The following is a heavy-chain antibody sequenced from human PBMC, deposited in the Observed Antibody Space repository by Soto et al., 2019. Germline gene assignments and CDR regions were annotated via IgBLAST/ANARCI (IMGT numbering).Heavy chain of an antibody. Sequence: QVQLVQSGAEVTKPGSSVKVSCKASGGTFNSYVFNWVRQAPGQGLEWMGGIISIFGTPNYGQKFQGRVTITADESTSTGFMELRSLTSEDTAIYYCARDLGSGYDPGDYWGQGTLVTVSS. CDR1: GGTFNSYV. V-gene: IGHV1-69*12. CDR2: IISIFGTP. J-gene: IGHJ4*02. CDR3: ARDLGSGYDPGDY. D-gene: IGHD5-12*01.